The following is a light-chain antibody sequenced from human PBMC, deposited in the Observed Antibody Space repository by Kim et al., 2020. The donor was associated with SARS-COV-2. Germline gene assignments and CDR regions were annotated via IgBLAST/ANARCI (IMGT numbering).Light chain of an antibody. Sequence: DIQMTQSPSSLSASVGNRVTITCRASQGISNYLAWYQQKPGKVPKLLIYAASTLQSGVPSRFSGSGSGTDFTLTISSLQPEDVATYYSQKYNSAPWTFGQGNKVDIK. CDR1: QGISNY. CDR3: QKYNSAPWT. CDR2: AAS. V-gene: IGKV1-27*01. J-gene: IGKJ1*01.